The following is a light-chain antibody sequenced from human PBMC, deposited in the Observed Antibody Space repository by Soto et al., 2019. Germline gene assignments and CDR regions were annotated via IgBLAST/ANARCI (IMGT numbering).Light chain of an antibody. J-gene: IGKJ2*01. Sequence: DIKMTQSPSTLSASVGDRVTITCRVSQSISSWLAWYQQKPGKAPKLLIYKASSLESGVPSRFSGSGSGTDFTLTISSLQPDDFATYYCQQYNSYPYTFGQGTKLEIK. CDR2: KAS. V-gene: IGKV1-5*03. CDR1: QSISSW. CDR3: QQYNSYPYT.